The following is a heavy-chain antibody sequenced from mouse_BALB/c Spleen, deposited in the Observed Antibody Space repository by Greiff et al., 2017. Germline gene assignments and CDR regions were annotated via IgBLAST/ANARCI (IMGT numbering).Heavy chain of an antibody. J-gene: IGHJ3*01. CDR1: GYSITSDYA. CDR3: AGVYSQRAWFAY. CDR2: ISYSGST. Sequence: EVQLQQSGPGLVKPSQSLSLTCTVTGYSITSDYAWNWIRQFPGNKLEWMGYISYSGSTSYNPSLKSRISITRDTSKNQFFLQLNSVTTEDTATYYCAGVYSQRAWFAYWGQGTLVTVSA. V-gene: IGHV3-2*02. D-gene: IGHD2-1*01.